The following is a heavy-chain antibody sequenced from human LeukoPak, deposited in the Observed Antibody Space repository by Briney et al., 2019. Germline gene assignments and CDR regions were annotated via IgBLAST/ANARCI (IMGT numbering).Heavy chain of an antibody. CDR2: IIPILGIA. V-gene: IGHV1-69*04. CDR3: ARDSSGRYYDSSGYYYGY. J-gene: IGHJ4*02. Sequence: SVKVSCKASGGTFSSYAISWVRQAPGQGLEWMGRIIPILGIANYAQKFQGRVTITADKSTSTAYMELSSLRSEDTAVYYCARDSSGRYYDSSGYYYGYWGQGTLVTVSS. CDR1: GGTFSSYA. D-gene: IGHD3-22*01.